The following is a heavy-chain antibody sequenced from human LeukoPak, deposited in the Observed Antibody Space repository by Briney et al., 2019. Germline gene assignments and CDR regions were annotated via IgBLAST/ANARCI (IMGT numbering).Heavy chain of an antibody. D-gene: IGHD2-2*01. V-gene: IGHV1-2*02. J-gene: IGHJ3*02. CDR3: VRYLDIVVVRATRMDEGFDI. Sequence: ASVKVSCKASGYTFAGYYMPWGRQAPGQGLEWMGWINPNSGGTNYAQKFQGRVTMTRDTSISTAYMELSRLTIDPTAVYYCVRYLDIVVVRATRMDEGFDIWGQGTMVTVSS. CDR2: INPNSGGT. CDR1: GYTFAGYY.